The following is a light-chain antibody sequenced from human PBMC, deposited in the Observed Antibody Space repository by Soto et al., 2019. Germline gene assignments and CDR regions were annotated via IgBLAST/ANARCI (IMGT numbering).Light chain of an antibody. J-gene: IGLJ1*01. CDR3: ISYTTSGTDV. Sequence: QSALTQPASVSGSPGQSITISCTGTSSDVGGYNYVSWYQQDPGKAPKVMIYDVSNRPSGVSHRFSASKSGNTASLTISGLQADDEADYCCISYTTSGTDVFGTGTKLTVL. CDR2: DVS. CDR1: SSDVGGYNY. V-gene: IGLV2-14*01.